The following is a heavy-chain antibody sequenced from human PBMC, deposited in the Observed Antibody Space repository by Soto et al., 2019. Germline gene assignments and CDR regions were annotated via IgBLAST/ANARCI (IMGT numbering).Heavy chain of an antibody. CDR2: IDPNNGGT. CDR3: ARLRQWLRLSPLDY. Sequence: ASVTVSCKTSGYTFNGHHLHWVRQAPGQGLEWMGWIDPNNGGTNYAQKFQGRVSMTRDTSISTAYMELSRLTSDDTAVYYCARLRQWLRLSPLDYWGQGSLVTVSA. J-gene: IGHJ4*02. CDR1: GYTFNGHH. V-gene: IGHV1-2*02. D-gene: IGHD5-12*01.